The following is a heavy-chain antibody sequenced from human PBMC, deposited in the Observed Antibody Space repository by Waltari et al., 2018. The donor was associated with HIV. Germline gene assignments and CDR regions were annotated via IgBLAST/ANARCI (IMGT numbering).Heavy chain of an antibody. Sequence: LEWMGRINPNSGGTNYAQKFQGRVTMTRDTSISTAYMELSRLRSDDTAVYYCARGRPESIVIIPVATFDYWGQGTLVTVSS. CDR2: INPNSGGT. D-gene: IGHD2-2*01. V-gene: IGHV1-2*06. CDR3: ARGRPESIVIIPVATFDY. J-gene: IGHJ4*02.